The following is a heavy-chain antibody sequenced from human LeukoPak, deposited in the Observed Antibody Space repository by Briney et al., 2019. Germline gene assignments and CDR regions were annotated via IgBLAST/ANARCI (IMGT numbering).Heavy chain of an antibody. CDR1: GGSISSSSYY. D-gene: IGHD5-24*01. CDR2: IYYSGST. V-gene: IGHV4-39*01. CDR3: RGWRWLQSVHGTNDY. Sequence: PSETLSLTCTVSGGSISSSSYYWGWIRQPPGKGLEWIGSIYYSGSTYYNPSLKSRVTISVDTSKNQFSLKLSSVTAADTAVYYCRGWRWLQSVHGTNDYRGQGTLVTVSS. J-gene: IGHJ4*02.